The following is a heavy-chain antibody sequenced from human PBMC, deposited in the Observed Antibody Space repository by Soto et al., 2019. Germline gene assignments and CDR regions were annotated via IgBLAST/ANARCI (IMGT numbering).Heavy chain of an antibody. CDR1: GGTFSSYA. D-gene: IGHD3-10*01. CDR2: IIPIFGTA. V-gene: IGHV1-69*06. Sequence: QVQLVQSGAEVKKPGSSVKVSCKASGGTFSSYAISWVRQAPGQGLEWMGGIIPIFGTANYAQKFQGRVTITADKATSTAYMELRSLRSEDTAVYYCARDRDYYGSGAGYYYGMDVWGQGTTVTVSS. J-gene: IGHJ6*02. CDR3: ARDRDYYGSGAGYYYGMDV.